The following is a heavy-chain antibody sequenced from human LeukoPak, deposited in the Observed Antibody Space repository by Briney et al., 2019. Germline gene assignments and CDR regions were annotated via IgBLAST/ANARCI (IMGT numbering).Heavy chain of an antibody. CDR2: ISSSGNTI. J-gene: IGHJ4*02. Sequence: PGGSLRLSCAASGFTFSSYEMNWVRQAPGKGLEWVSYISSSGNTIYYADSVRGRFTISRDNTKISLYLQMNSLRAEDTAVYYCARAMVRRHYFDYWGQGTLVTVSS. V-gene: IGHV3-48*03. D-gene: IGHD3-10*01. CDR1: GFTFSSYE. CDR3: ARAMVRRHYFDY.